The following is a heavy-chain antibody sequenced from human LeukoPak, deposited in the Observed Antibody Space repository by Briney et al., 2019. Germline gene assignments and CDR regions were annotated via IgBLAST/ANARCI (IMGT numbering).Heavy chain of an antibody. D-gene: IGHD2/OR15-2a*01. CDR2: IYDSGST. Sequence: SETLSLTCSVSGGPMTNLYWTWIRQPPGKGLEWIGDIYDSGSTRYNTSLESRVTISVDTSKNQFSLKLSSVTAADTAVYYCAKGGNTNFYYGDVWGQGTTVTVSS. V-gene: IGHV4-59*01. CDR3: AKGGNTNFYYGDV. J-gene: IGHJ6*02. CDR1: GGPMTNLY.